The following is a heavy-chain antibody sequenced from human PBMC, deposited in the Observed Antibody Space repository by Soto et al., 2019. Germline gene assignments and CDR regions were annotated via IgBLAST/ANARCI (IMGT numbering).Heavy chain of an antibody. CDR3: AREPLWSGPLPLDAFDL. J-gene: IGHJ3*01. V-gene: IGHV3-53*01. CDR2: FLIGGDT. Sequence: WSLRLSCAASGFVVTNYYMSWVRQAPGKGLEWVAVFLIGGDTHYGESVKGRFTISRDNSKNTLYLQMHSLRAEDTAVYYCAREPLWSGPLPLDAFDLWGQGTMFTVSS. D-gene: IGHD3-3*01. CDR1: GFVVTNYY.